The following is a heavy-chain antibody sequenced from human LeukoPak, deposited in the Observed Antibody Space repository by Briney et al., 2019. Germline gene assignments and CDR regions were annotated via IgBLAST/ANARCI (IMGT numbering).Heavy chain of an antibody. V-gene: IGHV4-34*01. Sequence: PSETLCLTCAVSGVSFSGYSMSWIRQPPGKGLEWIWEINHSGSTTYNPSPTSQVTISVDPDKYQFSLKLSSVTAADPVVYYCASGRVRGVMTFFYYGMDVWGQGTPVTVSS. CDR1: GVSFSGYS. D-gene: IGHD3-10*01. J-gene: IGHJ6*02. CDR2: INHSGST. CDR3: ASGRVRGVMTFFYYGMDV.